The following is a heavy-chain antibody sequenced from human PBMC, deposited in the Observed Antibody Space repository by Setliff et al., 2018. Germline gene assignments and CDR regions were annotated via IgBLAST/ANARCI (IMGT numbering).Heavy chain of an antibody. J-gene: IGHJ4*02. V-gene: IGHV4-39*01. CDR2: IYYSGST. Sequence: SETLSLTCTVSGGSISSSSYYWGWIRQPPGKGLEWIGSIYYSGSTYYNPSLKSRVTISVDTSKNQFSLKLSSVTAADTAVYYCARVAVGAMGADYWGQGTLVTVSS. D-gene: IGHD1-26*01. CDR3: ARVAVGAMGADY. CDR1: GGSISSSSYY.